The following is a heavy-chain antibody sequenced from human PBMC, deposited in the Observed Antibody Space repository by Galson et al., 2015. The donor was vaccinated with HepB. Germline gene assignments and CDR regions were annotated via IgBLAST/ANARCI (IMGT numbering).Heavy chain of an antibody. Sequence: SLRLSCAASGFTFSDYWMTWVRQAPGKGLEWVATIKPDGSDKYYVDSVKGRFTISRDNAKNSLYLQMNSLRAEDTAVYYCAKYQFDYWGQGTLVTVSS. CDR3: AKYQFDY. CDR2: IKPDGSDK. V-gene: IGHV3-7*01. CDR1: GFTFSDYW. D-gene: IGHD2-2*01. J-gene: IGHJ4*02.